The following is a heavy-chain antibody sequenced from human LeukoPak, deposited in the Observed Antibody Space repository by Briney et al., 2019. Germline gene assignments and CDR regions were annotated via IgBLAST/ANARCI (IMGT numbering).Heavy chain of an antibody. D-gene: IGHD6-19*01. V-gene: IGHV6-1*01. CDR1: GDSVSSNSAA. Sequence: SQTLSLTCAISGDSVSSNSAAWNWIRQSPSRGLEWLGRTYYRSKWYNDYAVSVKSRITINPDTSKNQFSLQLNSVTPEDTAVYYCARAVTYHYSSGWYPGNWFDPWGQGTLVTVSS. CDR3: ARAVTYHYSSGWYPGNWFDP. CDR2: TYYRSKWYN. J-gene: IGHJ5*02.